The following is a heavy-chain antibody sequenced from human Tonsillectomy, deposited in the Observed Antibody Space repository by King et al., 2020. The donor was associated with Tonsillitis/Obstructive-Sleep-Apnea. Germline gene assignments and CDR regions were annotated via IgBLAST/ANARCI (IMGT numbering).Heavy chain of an antibody. Sequence: QLVQSGAEVKKPGASVKVSCKASGYTFTSYDINWVRQATGQGLEWMGWMNPNSGNTGYAQKFQGRVTMTRNTSISTAYMELSSLGSEDTDVYYCVKAEPGGATLAFDYLGQGTLVTVSS. CDR3: VKAEPGGATLAFDY. CDR2: MNPNSGNT. CDR1: GYTFTSYD. J-gene: IGHJ4*02. D-gene: IGHD4-23*01. V-gene: IGHV1-8*01.